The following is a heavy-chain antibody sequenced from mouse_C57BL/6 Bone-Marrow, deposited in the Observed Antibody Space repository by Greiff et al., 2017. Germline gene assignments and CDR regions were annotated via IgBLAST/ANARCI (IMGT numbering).Heavy chain of an antibody. D-gene: IGHD1-1*01. CDR3: ARDYYGSSYGYFDV. CDR2: ISSGSRTI. Sequence: EVKLVESGGGLVKPGGSLKLSCAASGFTFSDYGMHWVRQAPEKGLEWVAYISSGSRTIYYADTVKGRFTISRDNAKTTLFLQMTSLRSEDTAMYYCARDYYGSSYGYFDVWGTGTTVTVSA. J-gene: IGHJ1*03. V-gene: IGHV5-17*01. CDR1: GFTFSDYG.